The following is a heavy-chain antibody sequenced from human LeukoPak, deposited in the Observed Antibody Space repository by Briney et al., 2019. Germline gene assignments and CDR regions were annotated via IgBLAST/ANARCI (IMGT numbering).Heavy chain of an antibody. J-gene: IGHJ4*02. V-gene: IGHV1-18*01. Sequence: ASVKVSCKASGYTFTSYGISWVRQAPGQGLEWMGWISAYNGNTNYAQKLQGRVTMTTDTSTSTAYMELRSLRSDDTAVYYCARARVNNYDIGVHPYYLDSGGQGPLATVS. D-gene: IGHD3-22*01. CDR2: ISAYNGNT. CDR1: GYTFTSYG. CDR3: ARARVNNYDIGVHPYYLDS.